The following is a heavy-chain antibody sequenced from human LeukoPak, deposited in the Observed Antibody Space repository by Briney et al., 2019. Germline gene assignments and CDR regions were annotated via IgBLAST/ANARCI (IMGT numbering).Heavy chain of an antibody. CDR1: GGSISSYY. D-gene: IGHD6-19*01. V-gene: IGHV4-59*01. J-gene: IGHJ4*02. CDR2: IYYSGST. Sequence: SETLSLTCTVSGGSISSYYWSWIRQPPWKGLEWIGYIYYSGSTNYNPSLKSRVTISVDTSKNQFSLKLSSVTAADTAVYYCARGPYSSGWYPFWYWGQGTLVTVSS. CDR3: ARGPYSSGWYPFWY.